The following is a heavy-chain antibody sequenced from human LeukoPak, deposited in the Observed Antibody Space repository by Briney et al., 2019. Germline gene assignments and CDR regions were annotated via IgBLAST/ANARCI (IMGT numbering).Heavy chain of an antibody. CDR2: INPNTGGT. D-gene: IGHD6-19*01. Sequence: ASVKVSCKASGYTFTGYYIHWVRQAPGQGPEWMGYINPNTGGTKYAQKFQDRVTMARDTSTSTVYMELSSLRSEDTAVYYCAGSIAVAGNYFDYWGQGTLVTVSS. CDR1: GYTFTGYY. V-gene: IGHV1-2*02. J-gene: IGHJ4*02. CDR3: AGSIAVAGNYFDY.